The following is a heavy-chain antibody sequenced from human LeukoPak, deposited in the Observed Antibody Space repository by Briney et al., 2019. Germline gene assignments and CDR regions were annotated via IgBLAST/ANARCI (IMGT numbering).Heavy chain of an antibody. J-gene: IGHJ5*02. CDR2: INPSGGST. CDR1: GYTFTSYY. D-gene: IGHD3-16*01. CDR3: ARARHVANWFDP. Sequence: ASVKVSCKASGYTFTSYYIHWVRQAPGQGLEWMGIINPSGGSTSYAQKFQGRVTMTRDTSTSTVYMELSSLRSEDTAVYYCARARHVANWFDPWGQGTLVTVSS. V-gene: IGHV1-46*01.